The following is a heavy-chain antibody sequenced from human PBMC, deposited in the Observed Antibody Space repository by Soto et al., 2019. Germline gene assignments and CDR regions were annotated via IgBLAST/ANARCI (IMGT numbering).Heavy chain of an antibody. D-gene: IGHD2-2*01. CDR2: INHSGST. J-gene: IGHJ4*02. Sequence: SETLSLTCAVYGGSFSCYYWIWIRQPPGKGLEWIGEINHSGSTNYNPSLKSRVTISVDTSKNQFSLKLSSVTAADTAVYYCATLAEDIVVVPAAIPHDYWGQGTLVTVSS. CDR3: ATLAEDIVVVPAAIPHDY. CDR1: GGSFSCYY. V-gene: IGHV4-34*01.